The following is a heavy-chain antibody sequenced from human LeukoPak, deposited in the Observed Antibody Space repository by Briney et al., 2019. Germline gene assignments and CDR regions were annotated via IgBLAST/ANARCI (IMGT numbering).Heavy chain of an antibody. CDR2: IGTTGDT. CDR1: GFTFSSYD. CDR3: ARGHLPVVDGDGLSDAFDI. Sequence: GGSLRLSCAASGFTFSSYDIHWVRQAAGHGLEWVSAIGTTGDTYYPGSVKGRFIISKENAKNSLYLQMNSLRGEDTAVYYCARGHLPVVDGDGLSDAFDIWGQGTMVTVSS. J-gene: IGHJ3*02. V-gene: IGHV3-13*01. D-gene: IGHD2-15*01.